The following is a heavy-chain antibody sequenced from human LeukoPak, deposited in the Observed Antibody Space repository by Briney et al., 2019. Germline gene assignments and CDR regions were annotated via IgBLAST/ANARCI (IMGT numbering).Heavy chain of an antibody. CDR3: ARGNYDSSGYYTYYYYGMDV. J-gene: IGHJ6*02. CDR2: INHSGST. Sequence: SETLSLTWAVDVGSFSGYYGSWIRKPPWKGLEWIGEINHSGSTNYNPSLKSRVTISVDTSKNQFSLKLSSVTAADTAVYYCARGNYDSSGYYTYYYYGMDVWGQGTTVTVSS. V-gene: IGHV4-34*01. D-gene: IGHD3-22*01. CDR1: VGSFSGYY.